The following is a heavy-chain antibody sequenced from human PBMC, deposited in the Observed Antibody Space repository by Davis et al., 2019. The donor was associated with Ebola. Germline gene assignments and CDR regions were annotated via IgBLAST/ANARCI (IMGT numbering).Heavy chain of an antibody. J-gene: IGHJ6*02. CDR2: IYHSGST. D-gene: IGHD5-12*01. Sequence: SETLSLTCAVSGGSISSSNWWSWVRQPPGKGLEWIGEIYHSGSTNYNPSLKSRVTISVDKSKNQFSLKLSSVTAADTAVYYCARDAKGGYSGYDEGYYYYYGMDVWGQGTTVTVSS. V-gene: IGHV4-4*02. CDR3: ARDAKGGYSGYDEGYYYYYGMDV. CDR1: GGSISSSNW.